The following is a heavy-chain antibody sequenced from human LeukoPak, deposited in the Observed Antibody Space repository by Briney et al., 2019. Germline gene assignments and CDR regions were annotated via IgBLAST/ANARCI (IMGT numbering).Heavy chain of an antibody. CDR3: ARVTGSTDY. D-gene: IGHD1-26*01. Sequence: ASVKVSCKASGYTFTSYDINWVRQATGQGLEWMGWTNPKSGNTGYAQKFQRRVTMTRSTSISTAYMELSSLRSEDTAVYYCARVTGSTDYWGQGTLVTASS. CDR2: TNPKSGNT. J-gene: IGHJ4*02. V-gene: IGHV1-8*02. CDR1: GYTFTSYD.